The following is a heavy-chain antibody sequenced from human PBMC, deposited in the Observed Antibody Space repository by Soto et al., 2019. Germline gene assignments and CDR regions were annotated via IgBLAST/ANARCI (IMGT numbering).Heavy chain of an antibody. D-gene: IGHD5-18*01. CDR2: ISGRGGST. CDR1: GFTFSSYA. V-gene: IGHV3-23*01. CDR3: ATETAPLYYYYGMDV. Sequence: EVQLLESGGGLVQPGGSLRLSCAASGFTFSSYAMSWVRQAPGKGLEWVSAISGRGGSTYYADSVKGRFTISRDNSKNTLYLQMNSRRAEDTAVYYCATETAPLYYYYGMDVWGQGTTVTVSS. J-gene: IGHJ6*02.